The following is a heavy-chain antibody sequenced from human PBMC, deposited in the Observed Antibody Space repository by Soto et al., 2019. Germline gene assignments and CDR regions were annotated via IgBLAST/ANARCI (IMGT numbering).Heavy chain of an antibody. Sequence: PSETLSLTCAVDGGSFSGYYCSWIRQPPGKGREGIGDINHSGSTNYNPSLKSRVTIAVDTPKNQFSLKLSSVTAADTAVYYCARGYCSGGSCYSNYYHMDVWGKGTTVTVSS. V-gene: IGHV4-34*01. J-gene: IGHJ6*03. D-gene: IGHD2-15*01. CDR1: GGSFSGYY. CDR3: ARGYCSGGSCYSNYYHMDV. CDR2: INHSGST.